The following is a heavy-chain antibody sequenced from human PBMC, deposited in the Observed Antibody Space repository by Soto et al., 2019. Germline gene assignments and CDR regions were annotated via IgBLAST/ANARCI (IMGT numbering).Heavy chain of an antibody. V-gene: IGHV5-51*01. Sequence: GESLKISCKGSGYRFPSYWIGWGRQMPGHGLEWIGIIYPGDSDTRYSPSFQGQVTISADKSISTAYLQWSSLKASDTAMYYCARHVREPSTEDDFVSGCSFDAMDGWGEVTTVTVSS. D-gene: IGHD3-3*01. CDR1: GYRFPSYW. J-gene: IGHJ6*04. CDR2: IYPGDSDT. CDR3: ARHVREPSTEDDFVSGCSFDAMDG.